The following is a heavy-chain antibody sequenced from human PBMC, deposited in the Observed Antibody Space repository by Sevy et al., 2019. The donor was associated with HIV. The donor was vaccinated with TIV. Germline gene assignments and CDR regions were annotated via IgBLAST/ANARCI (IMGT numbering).Heavy chain of an antibody. V-gene: IGHV3-23*01. J-gene: IGHJ4*02. Sequence: GGSLRLSCAASGFAVYDYSMSWIRQAPGKGLEWVATLSCGCGKINYADSVKGCFTISRDNSKNSFYLLMDNLRVEDTALYYCAREGCTRPHDYWGQGTRVTVSS. CDR1: GFAVYDYS. CDR2: LSCGCGKI. D-gene: IGHD2-8*01. CDR3: AREGCTRPHDY.